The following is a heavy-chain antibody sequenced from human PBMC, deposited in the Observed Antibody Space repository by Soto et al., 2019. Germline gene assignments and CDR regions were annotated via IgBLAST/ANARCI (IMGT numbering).Heavy chain of an antibody. V-gene: IGHV3-30-3*01. D-gene: IGHD3-3*01. CDR2: ISNDGSNY. J-gene: IGHJ6*02. CDR3: ARGTTLAIFDYGMDV. Sequence: QVQLVESGGGVVQPGRSLRLSCAASGFTFTSYAMHWVRQAPGKGLEWVAVISNDGSNYYYADSVRGRFTISRDNTKNTLFPQMSSLRSEDSGVYYCARGTTLAIFDYGMDVWGQGTTVTVSS. CDR1: GFTFTSYA.